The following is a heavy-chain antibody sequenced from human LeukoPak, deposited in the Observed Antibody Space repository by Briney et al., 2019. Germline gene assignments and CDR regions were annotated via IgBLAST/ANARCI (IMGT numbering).Heavy chain of an antibody. J-gene: IGHJ4*02. D-gene: IGHD2-2*01. CDR1: GCTFTGYY. Sequence: ASVKVSCKASGCTFTGYYMHWVRQAPGQGLEWMGWVSAYNGNTNYAQKLQGRVTMTTDTSTSTACMELRSLRSDDTAAYYCARTRDIVVVPATQPLNDYWGQGTLVTVSS. CDR2: VSAYNGNT. CDR3: ARTRDIVVVPATQPLNDY. V-gene: IGHV1-18*04.